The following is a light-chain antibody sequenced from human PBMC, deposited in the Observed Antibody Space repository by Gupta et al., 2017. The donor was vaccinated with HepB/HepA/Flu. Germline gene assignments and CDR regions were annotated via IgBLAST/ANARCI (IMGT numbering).Light chain of an antibody. J-gene: IGLJ1*01. V-gene: IGLV2-14*01. Sequence: QSALTQPPSVSGSPEQSITVSCTGSSGDIGRYNYVSWYQQYPGKAPKLILSEVSNRPSGVSDRFSCSKSGNTASLTISGLQAEDEADYYCCSHAATNFFGSGTHVTVL. CDR2: EVS. CDR3: CSHAATNF. CDR1: SGDIGRYNY.